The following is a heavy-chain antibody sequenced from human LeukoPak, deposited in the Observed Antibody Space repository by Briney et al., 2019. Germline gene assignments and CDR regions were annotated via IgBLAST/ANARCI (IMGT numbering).Heavy chain of an antibody. D-gene: IGHD6-13*01. J-gene: IGHJ6*02. V-gene: IGHV5-51*01. CDR1: GYTFTSYW. CDR2: IYPGDSDT. Sequence: GESLKISCKGSGYTFTSYWIGWVRQMPGKGLEWMGIIYPGDSDTRYSPSFQGQVSISVDKSVSTAYLQWSSLKASDTAMYYCARRRAAGYSSSSYGMDVWGQGTTVTVSS. CDR3: ARRRAAGYSSSSYGMDV.